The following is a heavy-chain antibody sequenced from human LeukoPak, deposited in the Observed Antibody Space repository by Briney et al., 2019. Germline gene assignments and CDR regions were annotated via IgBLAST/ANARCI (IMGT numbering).Heavy chain of an antibody. Sequence: MASETLSLTCAVYGGSFSGYYWSWIRQPPGKGLEWIGEINHSGSTNYNPSLKSRVTISVDTSKNQFSLKLSSVTAADTAVYYCAREHYYDSTAYLHWGQGTLVTVSS. CDR2: INHSGST. CDR1: GGSFSGYY. J-gene: IGHJ4*02. CDR3: AREHYYDSTAYLH. V-gene: IGHV4-34*01. D-gene: IGHD3-22*01.